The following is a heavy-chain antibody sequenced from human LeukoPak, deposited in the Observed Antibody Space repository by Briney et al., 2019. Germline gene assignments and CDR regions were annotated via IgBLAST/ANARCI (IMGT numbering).Heavy chain of an antibody. Sequence: GGSLRLSCEGSGFTFSTSWMHWVRQAPGKGLVWVSRIDSDGSRITYADSVKGRFTISRDNAKNTVYLQMNSLRAEDTAVYYCARDSPYDYVWGSYRIDAFDIWGQGTMVTVSS. CDR2: IDSDGSRI. J-gene: IGHJ3*02. D-gene: IGHD3-16*02. CDR1: GFTFSTSW. CDR3: ARDSPYDYVWGSYRIDAFDI. V-gene: IGHV3-74*03.